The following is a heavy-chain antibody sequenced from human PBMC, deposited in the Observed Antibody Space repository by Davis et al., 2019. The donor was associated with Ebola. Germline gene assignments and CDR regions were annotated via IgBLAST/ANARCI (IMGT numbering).Heavy chain of an antibody. D-gene: IGHD1-26*01. Sequence: GESLKISCAASGFTFSYYSMNWVRQAPGKGLEWVSSITRSSAYIYYADSVKGRFTISRDNAKNSLYLQMNSLRAEDTAVYYCARDLSIVGVTRGFDLWGQGTLVTVSS. V-gene: IGHV3-21*01. CDR3: ARDLSIVGVTRGFDL. J-gene: IGHJ4*02. CDR1: GFTFSYYS. CDR2: ITRSSAYI.